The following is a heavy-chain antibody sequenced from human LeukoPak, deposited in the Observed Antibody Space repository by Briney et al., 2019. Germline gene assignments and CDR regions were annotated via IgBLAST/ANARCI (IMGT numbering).Heavy chain of an antibody. CDR3: AKGGKWDVTPFDY. V-gene: IGHV3-53*01. CDR1: GFTGSNNY. Sequence: GGSLRLSCAASGFTGSNNYMSWVRQAPGKGLEWVSAIHSSGGTYYADSVKGRFTISRDTSKNTLYLQVNSLRAEDTAVYYCAKGGKWDVTPFDYWGQGTLVTVSS. D-gene: IGHD1-26*01. J-gene: IGHJ4*02. CDR2: IHSSGGT.